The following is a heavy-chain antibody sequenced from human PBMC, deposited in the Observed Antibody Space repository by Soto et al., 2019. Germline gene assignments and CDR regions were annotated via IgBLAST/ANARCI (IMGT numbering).Heavy chain of an antibody. Sequence: EVQLVESGGGWVQPGRSVRLSCAASGFTFDDYAMHWVRQAPGKGLEWVSGITWNSRNRAYADSVKGRFTMSRDNATNSVYLQMDSLRAEDTAVYYCAKGLSLVVGVIGSGFDPWGQGTLVTVSA. V-gene: IGHV3-9*01. D-gene: IGHD3-16*02. CDR2: ITWNSRNR. CDR3: AKGLSLVVGVIGSGFDP. J-gene: IGHJ5*02. CDR1: GFTFDDYA.